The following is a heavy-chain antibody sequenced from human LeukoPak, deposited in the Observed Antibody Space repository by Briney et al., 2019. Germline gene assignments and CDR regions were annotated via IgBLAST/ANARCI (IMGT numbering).Heavy chain of an antibody. CDR2: INPNSGGT. J-gene: IGHJ5*02. CDR3: ARDPIKPSSGSLKPEDWFDP. Sequence: ASVKVSCKASGYTFTGYYMHWVRQAPGQGLEWMGWINPNSGGTNYAQKFQGRVTMTRDTSISTAYMELSRLRSDDTAVYYCARDPIKPSSGSLKPEDWFDPWGQGTLVTVSS. CDR1: GYTFTGYY. D-gene: IGHD1-14*01. V-gene: IGHV1-2*02.